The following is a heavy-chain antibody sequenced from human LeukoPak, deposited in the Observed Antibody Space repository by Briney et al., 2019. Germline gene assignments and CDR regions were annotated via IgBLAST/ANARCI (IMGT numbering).Heavy chain of an antibody. V-gene: IGHV4-38-2*02. CDR1: GYSISSGYY. D-gene: IGHD3-22*01. CDR2: IYHSGST. CDR3: ARHPRGYYDRRFDY. J-gene: IGHJ4*02. Sequence: SETLSLTCTVSGYSISSGYYWGWIRQPPGKGLEGIGSIYHSGSTYYNPSPKSRVTISVDTSKNQFSLKLSSVTAADTAVYYCARHPRGYYDRRFDYWGQGTLVTVSS.